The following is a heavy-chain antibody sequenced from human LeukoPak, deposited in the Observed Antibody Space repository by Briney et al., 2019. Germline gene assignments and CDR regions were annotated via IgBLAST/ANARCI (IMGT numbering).Heavy chain of an antibody. CDR1: GFTFNNYA. J-gene: IGHJ4*02. V-gene: IGHV3-23*01. CDR2: ITGSGGNT. Sequence: PGGSLRLSRAASGFTFNNYAMSWVRQAPGKGLEWVSAITGSGGNTYYADSVKGRFTISRDNSKNTLYLQMNSLRAEDTAVYYCGKDQNVAAAGVPYDYWGQGTLVTVSS. CDR3: GKDQNVAAAGVPYDY. D-gene: IGHD6-13*01.